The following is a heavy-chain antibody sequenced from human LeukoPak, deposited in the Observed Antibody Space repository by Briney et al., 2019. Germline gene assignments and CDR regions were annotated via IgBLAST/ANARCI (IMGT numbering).Heavy chain of an antibody. D-gene: IGHD3-9*01. J-gene: IGHJ4*02. CDR1: GFTVSSNY. CDR2: IYSGGST. CDR3: ASSILTGYSYFDY. Sequence: GSLRLSCAASGFTVSSNYMSWVRQAPGKGLEWVSVIYSGGSTYYADSVKGRFTISRDNSKNTLYLQMNSLRAEDTAVYYCASSILTGYSYFDYWGQGTLVTVSS. V-gene: IGHV3-53*01.